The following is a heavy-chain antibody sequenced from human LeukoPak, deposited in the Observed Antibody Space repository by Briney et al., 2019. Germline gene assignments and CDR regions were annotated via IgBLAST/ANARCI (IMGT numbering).Heavy chain of an antibody. CDR3: ARGSLYYFDY. CDR1: GGSISSGDYY. CDR2: IYYSGST. Sequence: SQTLSLTCTVSGGSISSGDYYWSWIRQTPGKGLEWIAYIYYSGSTYYNPSLKSRVTISVDTSKNQFSLKLSSVTAADTAVYYCARGSLYYFDYWGQATLVTVSS. J-gene: IGHJ4*02. V-gene: IGHV4-30-4*01.